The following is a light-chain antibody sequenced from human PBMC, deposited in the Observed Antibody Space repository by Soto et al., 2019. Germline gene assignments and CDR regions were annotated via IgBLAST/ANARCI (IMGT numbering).Light chain of an antibody. CDR1: QSVSSN. CDR3: QQYNIGPLIT. Sequence: EIVMTQSPATLSVSPGERATLSCRASQSVSSNLAWYQQKPGQAPRLLIYGASTRATGIPARFSGSGSGTEFTLTISSLQSEDFAVYYCQQYNIGPLITFGQGTRLEIK. CDR2: GAS. V-gene: IGKV3-15*01. J-gene: IGKJ5*01.